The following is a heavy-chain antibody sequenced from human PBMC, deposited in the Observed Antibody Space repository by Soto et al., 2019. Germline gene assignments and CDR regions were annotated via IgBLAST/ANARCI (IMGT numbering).Heavy chain of an antibody. J-gene: IGHJ5*02. CDR1: GYSFASYW. D-gene: IGHD2-2*03. Sequence: GESLKISCKVSGYSFASYWISWLRQMPGKGLEWMGRIDPSDSYTNYSPSFQGHVTISADKSISTAYLQWSSLKASDTAMYYCAGYPLDIVVLPAKGPWGQRTLVNVSS. CDR2: IDPSDSYT. V-gene: IGHV5-10-1*01. CDR3: AGYPLDIVVLPAKGP.